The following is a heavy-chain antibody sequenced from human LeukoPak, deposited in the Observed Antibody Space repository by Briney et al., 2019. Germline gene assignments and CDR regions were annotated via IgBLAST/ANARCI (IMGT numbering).Heavy chain of an antibody. CDR1: VGSISSGGYY. Sequence: SETLSLTRTVSVGSISSGGYYWSWIRQHPGKGLEWIGYIYYSGSTYYNPSLKSRVTISVDTSKNQFSLKLSSVTAADTAVYYCARGLRFEYCSGGSCYPGPLYDYWGQGNLVTVSS. V-gene: IGHV4-31*03. CDR3: ARGLRFEYCSGGSCYPGPLYDY. J-gene: IGHJ4*02. CDR2: IYYSGST. D-gene: IGHD2-15*01.